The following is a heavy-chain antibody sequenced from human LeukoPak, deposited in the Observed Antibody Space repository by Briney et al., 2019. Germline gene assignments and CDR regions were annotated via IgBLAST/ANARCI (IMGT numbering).Heavy chain of an antibody. D-gene: IGHD3-10*01. Sequence: ASVTVSCKPCGGTFITYAISGLRQAAAKGLEWMEGIIPIFGTANYAQKFQGRVTITADKTTGTTYMELGSLRSEDTAVDYCARGSGVTMVRGVREYYFDYWGQGTLVTVSS. CDR1: GGTFITYA. CDR2: IIPIFGTA. CDR3: ARGSGVTMVRGVREYYFDY. V-gene: IGHV1-69*06. J-gene: IGHJ4*02.